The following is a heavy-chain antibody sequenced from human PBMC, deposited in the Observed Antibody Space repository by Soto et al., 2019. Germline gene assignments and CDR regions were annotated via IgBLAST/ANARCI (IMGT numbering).Heavy chain of an antibody. V-gene: IGHV1-69*01. Sequence: QVQLVQSGAAVKKPGSSVKVSYKASGGTFSNYAVTWVRQAPGHGLEWMGGIIPIFGTSNYAQKFQGRVTITADESTSTAYMELTSASSEDTAVYYCARVSGPGTYFSPGDYWGQGTLVTVSS. D-gene: IGHD3-10*01. J-gene: IGHJ4*02. CDR2: IIPIFGTS. CDR1: GGTFSNYA. CDR3: ARVSGPGTYFSPGDY.